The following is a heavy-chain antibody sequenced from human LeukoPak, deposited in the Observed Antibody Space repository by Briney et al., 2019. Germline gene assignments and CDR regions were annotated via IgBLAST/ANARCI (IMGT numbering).Heavy chain of an antibody. CDR3: ARVAVAGPYFDY. D-gene: IGHD6-19*01. CDR1: GYTSEDYT. J-gene: IGHJ4*02. CDR2: ISWNSGSI. V-gene: IGHV3-9*02. Sequence: SLRHSCAASGYTSEDYTMHWVRQAPGKGLERVSGISWNSGSIGYADSVKGRFTISRDNAKNSLYLQMNSLRAEDTALYYCARVAVAGPYFDYWGQGTLVTVSS.